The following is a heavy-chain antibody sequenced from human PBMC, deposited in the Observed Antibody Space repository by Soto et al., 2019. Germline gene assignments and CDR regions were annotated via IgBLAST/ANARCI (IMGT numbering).Heavy chain of an antibody. V-gene: IGHV3-33*01. Sequence: QVQLVESGGGVVQPGRSLRLSCAASGFTFSSYGMHWVRQAPGKGLEWVAVIWYDGSNKYYADSVKGRFTISRDNSKNTLYLQMNSLRAEDTAVYYCARDYYGDYGMDFDYWGQGTLVTVSS. D-gene: IGHD4-17*01. CDR2: IWYDGSNK. J-gene: IGHJ4*02. CDR3: ARDYYGDYGMDFDY. CDR1: GFTFSSYG.